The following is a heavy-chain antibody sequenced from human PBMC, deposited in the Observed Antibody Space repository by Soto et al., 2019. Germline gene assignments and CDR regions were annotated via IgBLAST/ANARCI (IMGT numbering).Heavy chain of an antibody. J-gene: IGHJ5*02. CDR1: GFTFSSYS. Sequence: VSLRLSCAASGFTFSSYSMNWVRQAPGKGLEWVSSISSSSSYIYYADSVKGRFTISRDNAKNSLYLQMNSLSAEDTAVSSCPSLYCSSTSCRGSWFDPWGQGTLVTVSS. V-gene: IGHV3-21*01. D-gene: IGHD2-2*01. CDR3: PSLYCSSTSCRGSWFDP. CDR2: ISSSSSYI.